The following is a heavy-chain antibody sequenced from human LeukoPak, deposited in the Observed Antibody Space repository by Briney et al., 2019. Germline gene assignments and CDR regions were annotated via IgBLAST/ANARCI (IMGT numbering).Heavy chain of an antibody. J-gene: IGHJ6*02. CDR3: ARDRGSSEVYYYYYGMDV. CDR1: GGSISSYY. D-gene: IGHD6-6*01. Sequence: SETLSLTCAVSGGSISSYYWSWIRQPPGKGLEWIGYIYYSGSTNYNPSPKSRVTISVDTSKNQFSLKLSSVTAADTAVYYCARDRGSSEVYYYYYGMDVWGQGTTVTVSS. CDR2: IYYSGST. V-gene: IGHV4-59*01.